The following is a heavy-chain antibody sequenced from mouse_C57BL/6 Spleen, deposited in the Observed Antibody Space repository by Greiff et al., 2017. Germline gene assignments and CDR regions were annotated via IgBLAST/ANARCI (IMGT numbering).Heavy chain of an antibody. CDR2: IYPGDGDT. CDR3: ARGAYGRRGEDYFDD. CDR1: GYAFSSYW. J-gene: IGHJ2*01. Sequence: VQLQESGAELVKPGASVKISCKASGYAFSSYWMNWVKQRPGKGLEWIGQIYPGDGDTNYNGEFKGKATLTADKSSSTAYMQLSSLTSEDSAVYFCARGAYGRRGEDYFDDWGQGPTLTVSS. D-gene: IGHD1-1*01. V-gene: IGHV1-80*01.